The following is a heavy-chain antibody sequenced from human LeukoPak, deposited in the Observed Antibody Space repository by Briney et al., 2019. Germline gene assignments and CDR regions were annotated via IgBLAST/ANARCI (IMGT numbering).Heavy chain of an antibody. V-gene: IGHV3-30-3*01. CDR3: ARDAVLGDYYMDV. Sequence: PGGSLRLSCAASGFTFSSYAMHWVRQAPGKGLEWVAVISYDGSNKYYADSVKGRFTISRDNAKNSLYLQMNSLRAEDTAVYYCARDAVLGDYYMDVWGKGTTVTVSS. CDR2: ISYDGSNK. D-gene: IGHD3-16*01. CDR1: GFTFSSYA. J-gene: IGHJ6*03.